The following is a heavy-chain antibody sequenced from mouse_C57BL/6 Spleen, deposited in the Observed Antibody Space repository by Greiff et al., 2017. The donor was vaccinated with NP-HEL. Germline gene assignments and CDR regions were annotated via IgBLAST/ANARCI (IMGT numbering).Heavy chain of an antibody. D-gene: IGHD1-1*01. J-gene: IGHJ4*01. CDR2: ISDGGSYT. CDR3: ARDLYGSSYYAMDY. CDR1: GFTFSSYA. Sequence: EVHLVESGGGLVKPGGSLKLSCAASGFTFSSYAMSWVRQTPEKRLEWVATISDGGSYTYYPDNVKGRFTISRDNAKNNLYLQMSHLKSEDTAMYYCARDLYGSSYYAMDYWGQGTSVTVSS. V-gene: IGHV5-4*01.